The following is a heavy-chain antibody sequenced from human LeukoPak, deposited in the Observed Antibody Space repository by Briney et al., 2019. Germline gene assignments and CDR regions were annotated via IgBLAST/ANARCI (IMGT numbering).Heavy chain of an antibody. CDR3: TTLILSEYSQH. V-gene: IGHV3-15*01. Sequence: GGSLRLSCAASGFTFRDIWMNWVRQAPGKGLEWVGRIKSTTIDDGTADYAAPVKGRFTISRDDSKNTLYLQMNSLKAEDTAHYYCTTLILSEYSQHWGQGTVVTVSS. D-gene: IGHD2/OR15-2a*01. J-gene: IGHJ1*01. CDR1: GFTFRDIW. CDR2: IKSTTIDDGTA.